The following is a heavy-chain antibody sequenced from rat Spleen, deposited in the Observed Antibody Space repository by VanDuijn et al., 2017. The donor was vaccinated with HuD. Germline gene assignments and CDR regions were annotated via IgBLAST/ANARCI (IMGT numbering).Heavy chain of an antibody. CDR1: GFTFSSYG. CDR3: ATGGYTTDYYYDWFAY. CDR2: FSPSGGST. Sequence: EVQLVEAGGGLVQPGRSLELSCAASGFTFSSYGMHWIRQAPTKGLEWVASFSPSGGSTYYRDAVEGRFPISRDNAKSTLYLQMDSLRSEDTATYYCATGGYTTDYYYDWFAYWGQGTLVTVSS. D-gene: IGHD1-6*01. V-gene: IGHV5-19*01. J-gene: IGHJ3*01.